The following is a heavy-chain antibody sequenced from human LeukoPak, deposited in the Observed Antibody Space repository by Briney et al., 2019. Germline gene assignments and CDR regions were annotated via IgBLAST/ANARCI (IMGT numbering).Heavy chain of an antibody. J-gene: IGHJ4*02. CDR1: GGSFSGYY. Sequence: SETLSLTCAVYGGSFSGYYWSWIRQPPGKGLEWIGEINHSGSTNYNPSLKSRVIISVDTSKNQFSLKLSSVTAADTAVYYCARKGLITMVRGVRYSYFDYWGQGTLVTVSS. CDR3: ARKGLITMVRGVRYSYFDY. V-gene: IGHV4-34*01. D-gene: IGHD3-10*01. CDR2: INHSGST.